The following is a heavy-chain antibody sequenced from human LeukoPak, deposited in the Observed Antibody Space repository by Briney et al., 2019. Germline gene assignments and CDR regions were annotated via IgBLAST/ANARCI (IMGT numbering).Heavy chain of an antibody. CDR2: INAGNGNT. V-gene: IGHV1-3*01. Sequence: ASVKVSCKASGYTFTSYAMHWVRQAPGQRLEWMGWINAGNGNTKYSQKFQGRVTITRDTSASTAYMELSSLRSEDTAVYYCASGYCGGDCYSSDAFDIWGQGAVVTVSS. CDR3: ASGYCGGDCYSSDAFDI. J-gene: IGHJ3*02. CDR1: GYTFTSYA. D-gene: IGHD2-21*02.